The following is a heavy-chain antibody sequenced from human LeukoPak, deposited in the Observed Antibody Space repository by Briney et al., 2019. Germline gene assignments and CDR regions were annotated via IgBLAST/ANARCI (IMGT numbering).Heavy chain of an antibody. V-gene: IGHV4-39*01. J-gene: IGHJ4*02. CDR1: GGSISSSSYY. CDR3: ARSSGSYYSLFDY. D-gene: IGHD1-26*01. CDR2: IYYSGST. Sequence: SETLSLTCTVSGGSISSSSYYWGWIRQPPGKGLEWIGSIYYSGSTYYNPSLKSRVTISVDTSKNQFSLKLSSVTAADTAVYYCARSSGSYYSLFDYWGQGTLVTVSS.